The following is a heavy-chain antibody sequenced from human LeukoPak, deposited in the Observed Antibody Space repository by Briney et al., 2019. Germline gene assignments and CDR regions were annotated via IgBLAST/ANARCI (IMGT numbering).Heavy chain of an antibody. CDR1: GGSISSSGYS. CDR2: IYHSGST. Sequence: SQTLSLTCDVSGGSISSSGYSWSWIRQPPGKGLEWIGYIYHSGSTYYNPSLKSRVTISVDRSKNHFSLKLTSVTAADTAVYYRARSSAAAGADPWGQGTLVTVPS. CDR3: ARSSAAAGADP. J-gene: IGHJ5*02. D-gene: IGHD6-13*01. V-gene: IGHV4-30-2*01.